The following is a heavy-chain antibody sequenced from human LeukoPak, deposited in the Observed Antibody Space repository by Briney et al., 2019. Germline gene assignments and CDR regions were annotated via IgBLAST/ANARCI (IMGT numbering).Heavy chain of an antibody. D-gene: IGHD4-17*01. CDR1: GYTFTSYY. CDR2: INPSGGST. CDR3: ARDVSVTTGGAFDI. J-gene: IGHJ3*02. V-gene: IGHV1-46*01. Sequence: ASVKVSCTASGYTFTSYYMHWVRQAPGQGLEWMGIINPSGGSTSYAQKFQGKVTMTRDMSTSTVYMELSSLRSENTAVYYCARDVSVTTGGAFDIWGQGTMVTVSS.